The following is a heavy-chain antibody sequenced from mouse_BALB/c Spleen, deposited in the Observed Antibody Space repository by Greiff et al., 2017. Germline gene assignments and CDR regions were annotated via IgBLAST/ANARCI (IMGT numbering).Heavy chain of an antibody. D-gene: IGHD2-4*01. CDR1: GFTFSDYY. J-gene: IGHJ3*01. CDR2: ISDGGSYT. CDR3: ARDWGEYYDYVWFAY. V-gene: IGHV5-4*02. Sequence: EVKLVESGGGLVKPGGSLKLSCAASGFTFSDYYMYWVRQTPEKRLEWVATISDGGSYTYYPDSVKGRFTISRDNAKNNLYLQMSSLKSEDTAMYYCARDWGEYYDYVWFAYWGQGTLVTVSA.